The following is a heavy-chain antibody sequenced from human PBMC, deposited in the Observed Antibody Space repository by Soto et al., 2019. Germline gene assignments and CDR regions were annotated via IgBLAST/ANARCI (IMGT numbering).Heavy chain of an antibody. CDR3: ARDVRDGYKSYYYGMDV. J-gene: IGHJ6*02. V-gene: IGHV4-59*01. CDR2: IYYTGST. CDR1: GGSISTYH. D-gene: IGHD5-12*01. Sequence: SETLSLTCTVSGGSISTYHWSWIRQPPGKGLEWIGYIYYTGSTSYNPSLKSRVTISVDTSKNQFSLKLSSVTAADTAVYYCARDVRDGYKSYYYGMDVWGQGTTVTVSS.